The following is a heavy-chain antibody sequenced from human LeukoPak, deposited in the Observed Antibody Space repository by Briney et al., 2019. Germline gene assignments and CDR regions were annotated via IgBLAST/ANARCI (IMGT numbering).Heavy chain of an antibody. J-gene: IGHJ4*02. V-gene: IGHV7-4-1*02. CDR2: INTKTGNP. CDR1: GYTFTSYA. CDR3: GAGIAAAEIDY. Sequence: GASVKVSCKASGYTFTSYAMNWVRQAPGQGLEWMGWINTKTGNPTYAQAFTGRFVFSVDTSVSTAYLQISSLQADDTAVYYCGAGIAAAEIDYWGQGTLVTVSS. D-gene: IGHD6-13*01.